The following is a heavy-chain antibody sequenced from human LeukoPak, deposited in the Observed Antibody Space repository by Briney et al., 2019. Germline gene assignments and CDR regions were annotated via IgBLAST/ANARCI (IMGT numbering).Heavy chain of an antibody. CDR3: ARDRVDYYMDV. V-gene: IGHV3-66*02. J-gene: IGHJ6*03. D-gene: IGHD5-12*01. CDR2: IYSGGST. Sequence: GGSLRLYCAASGFTVSSNYMSWVRQAPGKGLEWVSVIYSGGSTYYADSVKGRFTISRDNSKNTLYLQMNSLRAEDTAVYYCARDRVDYYMDVWGKGTTVTVSS. CDR1: GFTVSSNY.